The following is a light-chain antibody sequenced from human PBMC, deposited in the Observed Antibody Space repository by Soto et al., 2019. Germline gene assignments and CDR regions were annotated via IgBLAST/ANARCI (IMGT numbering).Light chain of an antibody. CDR1: SSDVGSYNL. Sequence: QSVLTQPASVSGSPGQSITISCTGTSSDVGSYNLVSWYQQHPGKAPKLMIYGVTKRTSGVSNRFSGSKSGNTASLTISGLQAEDEADYYCCSYAGTSWVFGGGTKLTVL. V-gene: IGLV2-23*02. J-gene: IGLJ3*02. CDR3: CSYAGTSWV. CDR2: GVT.